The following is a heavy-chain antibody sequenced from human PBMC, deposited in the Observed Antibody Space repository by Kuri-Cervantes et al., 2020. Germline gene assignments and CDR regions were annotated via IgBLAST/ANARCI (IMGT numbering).Heavy chain of an antibody. V-gene: IGHV1-2*02. CDR2: INPNSGGT. J-gene: IGHJ4*02. CDR1: GYTFTGYY. Sequence: ASVKVSCKASGYTFTGYYMHWVRQAPGQGLEWMGWINPNSGGTNYAQKFQGRVTITRDMSTSTAYMELSSLRSEDTAVYYCAATFCGYSYGSYVGCLCRPNSMDRWGQGTLVTVSS. CDR3: AATFCGYSYGSYVGCLCRPNSMDR. D-gene: IGHD5-18*01.